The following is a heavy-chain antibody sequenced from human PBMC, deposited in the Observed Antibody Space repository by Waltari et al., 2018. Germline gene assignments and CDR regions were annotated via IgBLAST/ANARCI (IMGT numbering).Heavy chain of an antibody. CDR2: ISAYSGYT. Sequence: QVQLVQSGAEVKESGASVKVSCKASGYAFTSNGLTWVRQAPGQGLEWMGWISAYSGYTNYAQNLQGRVTMTTDTSTSTAYMELRSLKSDDTAVYYCARLRGTGSYYADAFDIWGQGTMVTVSS. CDR3: ARLRGTGSYYADAFDI. D-gene: IGHD3-10*01. J-gene: IGHJ3*02. V-gene: IGHV1-18*01. CDR1: GYAFTSNG.